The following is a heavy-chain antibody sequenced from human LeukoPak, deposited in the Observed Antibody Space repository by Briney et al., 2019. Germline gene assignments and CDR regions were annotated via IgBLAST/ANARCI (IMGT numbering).Heavy chain of an antibody. CDR1: GFTFSSYG. V-gene: IGHV3-30*03. CDR2: ISYDGSSK. CDR3: AREREVTTAYYYYYYGMDV. Sequence: TGGSLRLSCAASGFTFSSYGMHWVRQAPGKGLEWVAVISYDGSSKYYADSVKGRFTISRDNSKNTLYLQMNSLRAEDTAVYYCAREREVTTAYYYYYYGMDVWGQGTTVTVSS. D-gene: IGHD4-17*01. J-gene: IGHJ6*02.